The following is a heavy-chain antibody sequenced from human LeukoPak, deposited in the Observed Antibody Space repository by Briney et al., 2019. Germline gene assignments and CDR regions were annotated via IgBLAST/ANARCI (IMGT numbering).Heavy chain of an antibody. V-gene: IGHV1-18*01. J-gene: IGHJ5*02. CDR2: ISAYNGNT. CDR3: ARSTGPLYDFRTLRFDP. CDR1: GYTFTSYG. Sequence: ASVKVSCKASGYTFTSYGISWVRQAPGQGLEWMGWISAYNGNTNYAQKLQGRVTMTTDTSTSTAYMELRSLRSDDTAVYYCARSTGPLYDFRTLRFDPWGQGTLVTVSS. D-gene: IGHD3-3*01.